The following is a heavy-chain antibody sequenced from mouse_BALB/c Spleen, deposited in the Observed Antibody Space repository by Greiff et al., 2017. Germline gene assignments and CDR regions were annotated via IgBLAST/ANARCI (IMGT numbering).Heavy chain of an antibody. CDR3: VRYGSSHWYFDV. J-gene: IGHJ1*01. D-gene: IGHD1-1*01. CDR2: IWTGGGT. CDR1: GFSLTSYD. V-gene: IGHV2-9-2*01. Sequence: VQRVESGPGLVAPSQSLSITCTVSGFSLTSYDISWIRQPPGKGLEWLGVIWTGGGTNYNSAFMSRLSISKDNSKSQVFLKMNSLQTDDTAIYYCVRYGSSHWYFDVWGAGTTVTVSS.